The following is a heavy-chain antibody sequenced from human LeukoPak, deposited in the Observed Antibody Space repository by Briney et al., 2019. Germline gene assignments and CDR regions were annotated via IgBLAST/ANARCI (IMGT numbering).Heavy chain of an antibody. CDR3: ASTTFSKTYYYDTSGAMGVDY. D-gene: IGHD3-22*01. J-gene: IGHJ4*02. CDR2: IKQDGSEK. V-gene: IGHV3-7*01. Sequence: GGSLRLSCAASGFTFSSYWMSWVRQAPGKGLEWVANIKQDGSEKYYVDSVKGRFTISRDNAKNSLFLQMNNLRAEDTAVYYCASTTFSKTYYYDTSGAMGVDYWGQGTLVTVSS. CDR1: GFTFSSYW.